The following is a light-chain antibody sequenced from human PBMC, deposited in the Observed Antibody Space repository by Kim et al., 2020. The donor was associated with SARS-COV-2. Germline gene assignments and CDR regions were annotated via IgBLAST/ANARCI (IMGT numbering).Light chain of an antibody. Sequence: QLVLPQSPSASASLGASVTLTCTLTGGHTHYAIAWHQQPPGRGPRFLMRVSNDGSVDKGDGIPDRFSGSSSGADRFLTISSLQSEDEADYYCQTWGTAIHVFGGGTKVTVL. CDR1: GGHTHYA. CDR2: VSNDGSV. V-gene: IGLV4-69*01. J-gene: IGLJ2*01. CDR3: QTWGTAIHV.